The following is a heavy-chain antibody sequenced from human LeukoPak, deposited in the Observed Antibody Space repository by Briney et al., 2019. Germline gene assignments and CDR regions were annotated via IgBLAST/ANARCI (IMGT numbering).Heavy chain of an antibody. CDR1: GFTFSSYA. V-gene: IGHV3-30-3*01. CDR3: ARRPYGLIRGIGSPTGHWFDT. Sequence: GGSLRLSCAASGFTFSSYAMHWVRQAPGKGLEWVAVISYDGSNKYYADSVKGRFTISRDNAKNSLYLQMNSLRAEDTAIYYCARRPYGLIRGIGSPTGHWFDTWGQGTPVSVSS. J-gene: IGHJ5*02. D-gene: IGHD3-10*01. CDR2: ISYDGSNK.